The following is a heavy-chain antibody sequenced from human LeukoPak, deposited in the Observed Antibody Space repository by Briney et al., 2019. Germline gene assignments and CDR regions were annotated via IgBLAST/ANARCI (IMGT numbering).Heavy chain of an antibody. Sequence: SETLSLTCAVYGGSFSGYYWSWIRQPPGKGLEWIGYIYYSGSTNYNPSLKSRVTISVDTSKNQFSLKLSSVTAADTAVYYCARGGSLRFGSRPVSWFDPWGLGTLVTVSS. J-gene: IGHJ5*02. V-gene: IGHV4-59*01. CDR2: IYYSGST. CDR1: GGSFSGYY. D-gene: IGHD3-10*01. CDR3: ARGGSLRFGSRPVSWFDP.